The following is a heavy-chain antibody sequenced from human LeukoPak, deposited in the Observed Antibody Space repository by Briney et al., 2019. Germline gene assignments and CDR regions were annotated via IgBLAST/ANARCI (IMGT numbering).Heavy chain of an antibody. Sequence: RASVKVSCKASGYTFTSYGISWVRQAPGQGLEWMGWISAYNGNTNYAQKLQGRVTVTRDTSASTAYMELSSLRSEDTAVYYCAREFEGGDYYDSSGTPYFDYWGQGTLVTVSS. J-gene: IGHJ4*02. CDR2: ISAYNGNT. CDR1: GYTFTSYG. D-gene: IGHD3-22*01. CDR3: AREFEGGDYYDSSGTPYFDY. V-gene: IGHV1-18*01.